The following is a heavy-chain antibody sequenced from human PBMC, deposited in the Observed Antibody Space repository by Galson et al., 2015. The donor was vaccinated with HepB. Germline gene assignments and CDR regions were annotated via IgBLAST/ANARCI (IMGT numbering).Heavy chain of an antibody. CDR3: ASAACTYTTSCSPDFP. CDR1: GSTFTGYY. V-gene: IGHV1-2*02. Sequence: SVTVSCKASGSTFTGYYIHWVRQVPGQGLEWMGWINPNSGGTNYAQKFQGRVTMTRDTSISTAYMELSSLRSDDTAVYYCASAACTYTTSCSPDFPWGQGTLVTVSS. CDR2: INPNSGGT. J-gene: IGHJ5*02. D-gene: IGHD3-16*01.